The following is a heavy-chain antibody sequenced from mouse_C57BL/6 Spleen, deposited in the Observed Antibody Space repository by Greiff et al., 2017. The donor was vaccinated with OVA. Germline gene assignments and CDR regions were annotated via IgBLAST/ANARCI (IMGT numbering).Heavy chain of an antibody. Sequence: DVKLVESGEGLVKPGGSLKLSCAASGFTFSSYAMSWVRQTPEKRLEWVAYISSGGDYISYADTVKGRFTIPRDNARNTLYLQMSSLKSEDTAMYYCTSDSRYCGSLAWFAYWGQGTLVTVSA. CDR2: ISSGGDYI. CDR3: TSDSRYCGSLAWFAY. D-gene: IGHD1-1*01. J-gene: IGHJ3*01. V-gene: IGHV5-9-1*02. CDR1: GFTFSSYA.